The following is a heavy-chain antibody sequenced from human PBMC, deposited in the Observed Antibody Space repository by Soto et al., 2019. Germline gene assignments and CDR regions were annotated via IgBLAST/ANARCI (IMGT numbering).Heavy chain of an antibody. CDR2: IKSKTDGGTT. V-gene: IGHV3-15*01. Sequence: LRLSCAASGFTFSNAWMSWVRQAPGKGLEWVGRIKSKTDGGTTDYAAPVKGRFTISRDDSKNTLYLQMNSLKTEDTAVYYCTTREAAAGTFDYWGQGTLVTVSS. CDR1: GFTFSNAW. CDR3: TTREAAAGTFDY. D-gene: IGHD6-13*01. J-gene: IGHJ4*02.